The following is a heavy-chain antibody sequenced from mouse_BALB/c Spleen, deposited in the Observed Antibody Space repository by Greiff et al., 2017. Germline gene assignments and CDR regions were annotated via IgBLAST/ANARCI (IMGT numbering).Heavy chain of an antibody. Sequence: EVKLVESGGGLVQPGGSRKLSCAASGFTFSSFGMHWVRQAPEKGLEWVAYISSGSSTIYYADTVKGRFTITRDNPKNTLFLQMTSLRSEDTAMYDCARSGSPYYAMDYWGQGTSVTVSS. V-gene: IGHV5-17*02. CDR2: ISSGSSTI. D-gene: IGHD3-1*01. CDR1: GFTFSSFG. CDR3: ARSGSPYYAMDY. J-gene: IGHJ4*01.